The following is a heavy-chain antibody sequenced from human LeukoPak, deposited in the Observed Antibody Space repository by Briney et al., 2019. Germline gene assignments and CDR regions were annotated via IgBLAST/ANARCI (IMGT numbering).Heavy chain of an antibody. CDR3: ARYGSPIHYYHMDV. D-gene: IGHD4-17*01. J-gene: IGHJ6*03. CDR1: GYTFTSYA. CDR2: INTNTGSP. Sequence: GASVKVSCKASGYTFTSYAMNWVRQAPGQGLEWMGWINTNTGSPTYAQGFTGRFVFSLDTSVSTAYLQISSLKAEDTAVYYCARYGSPIHYYHMDVWGKGTTVTVSS. V-gene: IGHV7-4-1*02.